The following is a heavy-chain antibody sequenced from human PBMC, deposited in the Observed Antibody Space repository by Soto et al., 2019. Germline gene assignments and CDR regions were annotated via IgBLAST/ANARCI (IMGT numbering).Heavy chain of an antibody. CDR1: ADTFNSYS. CDR3: ARSLEGNPVNYWFDP. D-gene: IGHD1-1*01. V-gene: IGHV1-69*01. J-gene: IGHJ5*02. CDR2: ITPVFGTA. Sequence: QVQLVQSGAEVKKPGSSVKVSCKASADTFNSYSLSWLRQAPGQRLEWMGGITPVFGTADYAQSFEDRLTITADDSTSPVYMELSRLRSDDTGVLYWARSLEGNPVNYWFDPWGQGALVTVSS.